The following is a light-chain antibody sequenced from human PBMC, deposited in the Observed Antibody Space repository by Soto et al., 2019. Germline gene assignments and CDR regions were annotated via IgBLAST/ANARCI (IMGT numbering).Light chain of an antibody. Sequence: QMSQPPSALSAPVRDRVTITCRASQSISSSLNWYQQKPGKAPKLLIYAASSLQSGVPSRFSGSGSGTEFTLTISSLQSEDFAVYYCQQYNGWPLTFGGGTKVDIK. CDR1: QSISSS. CDR2: AAS. CDR3: QQYNGWPLT. V-gene: IGKV1-17*01. J-gene: IGKJ4*01.